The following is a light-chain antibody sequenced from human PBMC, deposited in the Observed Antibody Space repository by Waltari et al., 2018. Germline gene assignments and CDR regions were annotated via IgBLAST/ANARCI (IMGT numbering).Light chain of an antibody. CDR2: GAS. CDR3: QHYVRLPAT. CDR1: QIVSRT. V-gene: IGKV3-20*01. J-gene: IGKJ1*01. Sequence: EIVLTQSPGILSLSPGARATLSCRASQIVSRTLAWYQQRPGQAPRLLIYGASSRATGIPDRFSGGGSGTDFSLTISRLEPEDFAVYYCQHYVRLPATFGQGTKVEIK.